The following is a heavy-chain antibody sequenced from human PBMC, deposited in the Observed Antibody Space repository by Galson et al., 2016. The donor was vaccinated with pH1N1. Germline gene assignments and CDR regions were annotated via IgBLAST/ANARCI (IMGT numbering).Heavy chain of an antibody. CDR3: AKDRYSSGQFFDS. D-gene: IGHD6-19*01. V-gene: IGHV3-23*01. Sequence: SLRLSCAASGFKFDNYAMTWVRRAPGKGLQWVSDISGRGGRTYYADSVKDRFTISRDNSKKTLFLQMTSLRVEDTAVYYCAKDRYSSGQFFDSWGRGILVTVSS. CDR2: ISGRGGRT. CDR1: GFKFDNYA. J-gene: IGHJ4*02.